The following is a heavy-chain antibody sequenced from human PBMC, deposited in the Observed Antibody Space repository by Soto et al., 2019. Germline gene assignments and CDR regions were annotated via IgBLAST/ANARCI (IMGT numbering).Heavy chain of an antibody. CDR3: ARDRGRVPRLYYFDY. Sequence: QVQLQQWGAGLLKPSETLSLTCAVYGGSFSGYYWSWIRQPPGKGLEWIGEINHSGSTNYNPSLKSRVTISVDTSKNQFSLQLSSVTAADTAVYYCARDRGRVPRLYYFDYWGQGTLVTVSS. CDR1: GGSFSGYY. D-gene: IGHD3-10*01. V-gene: IGHV4-34*01. J-gene: IGHJ4*02. CDR2: INHSGST.